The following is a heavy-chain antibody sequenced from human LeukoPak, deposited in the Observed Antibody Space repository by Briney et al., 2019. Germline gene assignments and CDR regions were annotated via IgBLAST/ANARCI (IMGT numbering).Heavy chain of an antibody. V-gene: IGHV4-59*13. Sequence: AETLSLTCTLSGGPISSYYWIWIRQPPGKGREGIGYIYYSGSTNYNPSLKSRVTISVDTPEKHFFLKLTSVTAGDPAGYYLASFIIRSASSQRLLEWLTPDAMDVWGKGTTVTVSS. D-gene: IGHD3-3*01. J-gene: IGHJ6*04. CDR3: ASFIIRSASSQRLLEWLTPDAMDV. CDR2: IYYSGST. CDR1: GGPISSYY.